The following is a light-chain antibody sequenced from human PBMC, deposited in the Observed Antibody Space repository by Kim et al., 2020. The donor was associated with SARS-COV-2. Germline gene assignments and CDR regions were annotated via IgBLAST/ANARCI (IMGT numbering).Light chain of an antibody. Sequence: ENVLTQSPGTLSLSPGERATLPCRASQSFSSHSLGWYQQRRGQAPRLLIYGASSRATGIPDRFSGSGSGRDFSLTISRLGPEDFAVYYCQQYGRSPYTFGQGTRLEI. CDR1: QSFSSHS. J-gene: IGKJ2*01. V-gene: IGKV3-20*01. CDR2: GAS. CDR3: QQYGRSPYT.